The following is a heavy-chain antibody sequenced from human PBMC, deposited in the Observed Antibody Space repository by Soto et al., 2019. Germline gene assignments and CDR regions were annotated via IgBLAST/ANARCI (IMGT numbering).Heavy chain of an antibody. CDR2: IYYSGST. D-gene: IGHD4-17*01. J-gene: IGHJ4*02. CDR3: ARGSNYGDYVR. Sequence: PSETLSLTCTVSGGSISTYYWSWIRQPPGKGLEWIGYIYYSGSTNYNPSLKSRVTISVDTSKNQFSLKLSSVTAADTAVYYCARGSNYGDYVRWGQGTLVTSPQ. V-gene: IGHV4-59*01. CDR1: GGSISTYY.